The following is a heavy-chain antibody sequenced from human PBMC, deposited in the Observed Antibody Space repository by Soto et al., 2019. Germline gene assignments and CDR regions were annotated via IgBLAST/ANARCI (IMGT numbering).Heavy chain of an antibody. CDR3: ARSYCGADCYSDYEPLDI. Sequence: QLQLRQSGSGLVKPSQTLSLTCAVSGASINTGGFSWNWIRQPPGKGLEWIGYIHHAGNIYYNPSLEGRVTISVDRSKNHFSLRLYSVTAADTAVYYCARSYCGADCYSDYEPLDIWGQGTGVTVSS. V-gene: IGHV4-30-2*01. D-gene: IGHD2-21*02. CDR1: GASINTGGFS. J-gene: IGHJ3*02. CDR2: IHHAGNI.